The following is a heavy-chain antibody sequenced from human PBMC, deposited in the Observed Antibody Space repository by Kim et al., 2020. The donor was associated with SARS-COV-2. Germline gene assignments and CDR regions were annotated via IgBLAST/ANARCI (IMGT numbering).Heavy chain of an antibody. CDR3: ARHKANVGSYAASFDY. CDR2: IYSSGST. CDR1: GGSISSYY. D-gene: IGHD1-26*01. V-gene: IGHV4-59*01. Sequence: SETLSLTCTVSGGSISSYYWSWIRQPPGEGLEWMGYIYSSGSTNYNPSLRSRATISVDTSKNQFSLRLSSVTTADTALDWCARHKANVGSYAASFDYWGQGTLVTVSS. J-gene: IGHJ4*02.